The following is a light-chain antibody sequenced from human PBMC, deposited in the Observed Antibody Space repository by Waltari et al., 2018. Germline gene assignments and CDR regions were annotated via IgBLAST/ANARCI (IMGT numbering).Light chain of an antibody. CDR1: SLPRKF. CDR2: EDS. CDR3: YATDNSNNNRV. Sequence: SNELTQSPSVSVSPGQTARITCSGDSLPRKFAYWYQQKSGQAPVLVLYEDSKRPSGIPVRFSGSSSGTMATLTISGAQVEGEDDYYCYATDNSNNNRVFGGGTKLTVL. J-gene: IGLJ3*02. V-gene: IGLV3-10*03.